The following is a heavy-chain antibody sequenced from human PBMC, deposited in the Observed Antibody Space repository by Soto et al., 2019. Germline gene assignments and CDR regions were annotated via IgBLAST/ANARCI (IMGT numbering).Heavy chain of an antibody. J-gene: IGHJ5*02. D-gene: IGHD1-26*01. Sequence: QVQLQESGPGLVKASQTLSLTCTVSGGSISSGGYYWSWIRQHPGKGLEWIGYIYYSGSTYYNPALKDRSNLSVDKAKNPFPLELGPVTAPGTAVYYLGGGRGGELTNWFDPRGQGTLGTVSS. CDR3: GGGRGGELTNWFDP. V-gene: IGHV4-31*09. CDR2: IYYSGST. CDR1: GGSISSGGYY.